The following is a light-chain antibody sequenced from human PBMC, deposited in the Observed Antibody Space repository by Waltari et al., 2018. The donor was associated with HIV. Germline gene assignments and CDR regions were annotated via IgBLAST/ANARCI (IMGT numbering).Light chain of an antibody. Sequence: DVVLTQSPLSLPVTLGQPASILCKSSQRLVYNDGETYLNWFQQRPGHSPRRLIYKVSDRDSGVPDRFSGSGSGTDFTLEISRVEAEDVGIYYCMQGTHWPYTFGQGTKLEI. J-gene: IGKJ2*01. CDR2: KVS. CDR3: MQGTHWPYT. CDR1: QRLVYNDGETY. V-gene: IGKV2-30*01.